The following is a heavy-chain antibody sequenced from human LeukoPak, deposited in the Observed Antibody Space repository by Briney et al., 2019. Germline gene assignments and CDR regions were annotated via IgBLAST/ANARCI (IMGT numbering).Heavy chain of an antibody. CDR2: INHSGST. CDR1: GGSFSAYS. D-gene: IGHD3-10*01. V-gene: IGHV4-34*01. CDR3: ARVGPYKITMVRRIMGYFDS. J-gene: IGHJ4*02. Sequence: SETLSLTCAVYGGSFSAYSWSWIRQPPGKGLEWIGEINHSGSTNYNASLKSRLTISVDTSKNQFSLKLSSVTAADTAVYYCARVGPYKITMVRRIMGYFDSWGQGDLVTVSS.